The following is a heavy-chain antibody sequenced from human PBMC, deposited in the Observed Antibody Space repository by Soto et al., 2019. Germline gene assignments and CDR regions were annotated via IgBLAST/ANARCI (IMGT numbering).Heavy chain of an antibody. CDR3: ARGVSGGSGSYYNDLFDY. D-gene: IGHD3-10*01. Sequence: QVQLQESGPGLVKPSQTLSLTCTVSGGSISSGGYYWSWIRQHPGKGLEWIGYIYYSGSTYYNPSLKSRVTISVDTSKNQFSLKLSSVTAADTAVYYCARGVSGGSGSYYNDLFDYWGQGTLVTVSS. J-gene: IGHJ4*02. CDR2: IYYSGST. CDR1: GGSISSGGYY. V-gene: IGHV4-31*03.